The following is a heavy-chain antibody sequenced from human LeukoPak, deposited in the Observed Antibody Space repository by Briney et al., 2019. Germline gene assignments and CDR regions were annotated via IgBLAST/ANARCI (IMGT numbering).Heavy chain of an antibody. CDR1: GYSFTSYD. Sequence: GASVKVSCKASGYSFTSYDINWVRQATGQGLEWMGWMNPNSGNTGYAQKFQGRVTMTRNTSISTAYMELSSLRSEDTAVYYCLGGSSGYYSGAYGMDVWGQGTTVTVSS. V-gene: IGHV1-8*01. CDR2: MNPNSGNT. CDR3: LGGSSGYYSGAYGMDV. J-gene: IGHJ6*02. D-gene: IGHD3-22*01.